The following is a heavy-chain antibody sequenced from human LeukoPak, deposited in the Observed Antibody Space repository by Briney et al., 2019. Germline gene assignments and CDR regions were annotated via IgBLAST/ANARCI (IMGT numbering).Heavy chain of an antibody. CDR2: ISSSSSYI. CDR3: ARPEGYRSSTSCQYYYYYYMDV. V-gene: IGHV3-21*01. Sequence: GGSLRLSCAASGFTFSSYSMNWVRQAPGKGLEWVSSISSSSSYIYYADSVKGRFTISRDNAKNSLYLQMNSLRAEDTAVYYCARPEGYRSSTSCQYYYYYYMDVWGKGTTVTVSS. D-gene: IGHD2-2*01. CDR1: GFTFSSYS. J-gene: IGHJ6*03.